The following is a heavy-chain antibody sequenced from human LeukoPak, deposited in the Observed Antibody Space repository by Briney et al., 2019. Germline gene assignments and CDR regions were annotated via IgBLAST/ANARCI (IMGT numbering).Heavy chain of an antibody. CDR3: ARGGYYGSGNDFRFDP. CDR2: IHYTGST. Sequence: SETLSLTCTVSGGSINSYYWSWIRQPPGKGLECIGYIHYTGSTNYNPSLKSRVTISVDTSKSQFSLKLRSVTAADTAIYYCARGGYYGSGNDFRFDPWGQGTLVTVSS. V-gene: IGHV4-59*01. CDR1: GGSINSYY. J-gene: IGHJ5*02. D-gene: IGHD3-10*01.